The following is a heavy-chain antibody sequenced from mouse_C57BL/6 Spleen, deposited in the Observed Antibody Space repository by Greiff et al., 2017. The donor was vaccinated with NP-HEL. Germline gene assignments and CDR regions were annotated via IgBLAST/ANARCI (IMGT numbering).Heavy chain of an antibody. V-gene: IGHV6-3*01. J-gene: IGHJ3*01. CDR2: IRLKSDNYAT. CDR3: TGENKLWSFAY. D-gene: IGHD1-1*02. CDR1: GFTFSNYW. Sequence: EVKLEESGGGLVQPGGSMKLSCVASGFTFSNYWMNWVRQSPEKGLEWVAQIRLKSDNYATHYAESVKGRFTISRADSKSSVYLQMSNIRAEDTVIYYCTGENKLWSFAYWGQGTLVTVSA.